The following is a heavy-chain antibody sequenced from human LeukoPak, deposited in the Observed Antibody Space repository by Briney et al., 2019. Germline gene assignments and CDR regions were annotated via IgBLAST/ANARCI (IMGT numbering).Heavy chain of an antibody. Sequence: GRSLRLSCAASGFTFDDYAMHWVRQAPGKGLEWVSGISWNSGSIGYADSVKGRFTISRDNAKNSLYLQMNSLRAEDTALYFCAKGTGYSSSWYTPFDYWGQGTLVTVSS. CDR3: AKGTGYSSSWYTPFDY. V-gene: IGHV3-9*01. J-gene: IGHJ4*02. CDR1: GFTFDDYA. CDR2: ISWNSGSI. D-gene: IGHD6-13*01.